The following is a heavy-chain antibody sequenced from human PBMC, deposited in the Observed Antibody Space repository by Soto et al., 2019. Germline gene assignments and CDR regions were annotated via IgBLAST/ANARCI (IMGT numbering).Heavy chain of an antibody. D-gene: IGHD3-16*01. CDR2: IYYSGST. Sequence: SETLSLTCTVSGGSISSSSYYWGWIRQPPGKGLEWIGSIYYSGSTYYNPSLKSRVTISVDTSKNQFSLKLSSVTAADTAAYYCARLGYYYGMDVWGQGTTVTVSS. J-gene: IGHJ6*02. CDR1: GGSISSSSYY. CDR3: ARLGYYYGMDV. V-gene: IGHV4-39*01.